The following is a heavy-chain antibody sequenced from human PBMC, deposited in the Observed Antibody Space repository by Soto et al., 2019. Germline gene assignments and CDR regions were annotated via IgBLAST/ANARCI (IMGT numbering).Heavy chain of an antibody. D-gene: IGHD3-10*01. V-gene: IGHV4-59*08. Sequence: QVQLLESGPGLVKPSETLSLTCTVSGGSISIYYLSLIQQPPGKGLEWIGYIYSSGSTNYNPSLKSRVNISVDTSKNQFSMKLSSVTAADTAVYYCESRYGGGFDSWGQGTLVAVSS. CDR3: ESRYGGGFDS. CDR2: IYSSGST. J-gene: IGHJ4*02. CDR1: GGSISIYY.